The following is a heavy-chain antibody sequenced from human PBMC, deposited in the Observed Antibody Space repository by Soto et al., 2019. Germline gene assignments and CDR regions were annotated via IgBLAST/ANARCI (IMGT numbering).Heavy chain of an antibody. CDR1: GFTFDDYA. CDR3: AKDKVDDFWSGYYTAYDAFDI. J-gene: IGHJ3*02. D-gene: IGHD3-3*01. Sequence: EVQLVESGGGLVQPGRSLRLSCAASGFTFDDYAMHWVRQAPGKGLEWVSGISWNSGSIGYADSVKGRFNISRDNAKNSLYLQMNSLRAEDTALYYCAKDKVDDFWSGYYTAYDAFDIWGQGTMVTVSS. V-gene: IGHV3-9*01. CDR2: ISWNSGSI.